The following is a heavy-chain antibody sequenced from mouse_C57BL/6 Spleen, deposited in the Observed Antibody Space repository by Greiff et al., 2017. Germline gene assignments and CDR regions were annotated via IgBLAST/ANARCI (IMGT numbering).Heavy chain of an antibody. J-gene: IGHJ2*01. CDR3: ARSPYYYGKGYYFGY. D-gene: IGHD1-1*01. Sequence: QVQLKQPGTELVKPGASVKLSCKASGYTFTSYWMHWVKQRPGQGLEWIGNINPSNGGTNYNEKFKSKATLTVDKSSSTAYMQLSSLTSEDSAVYYCARSPYYYGKGYYFGYWGQGTTLTVSS. V-gene: IGHV1-53*01. CDR2: INPSNGGT. CDR1: GYTFTSYW.